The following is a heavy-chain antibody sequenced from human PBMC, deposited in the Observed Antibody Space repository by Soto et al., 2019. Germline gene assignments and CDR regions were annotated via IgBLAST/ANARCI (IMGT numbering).Heavy chain of an antibody. J-gene: IGHJ4*02. CDR1: GYTFTGYY. CDR2: INPNSGGT. Sequence: GASVKVSCKASGYTFTGYYMHWVRQAPGQGLEWMGWINPNSGGTNYAQKFQGWATMTRDTSISTAYMELSRLRSDDTAVYYCARGGPHCSGGSCYSFNFDYWGQGTLVTVSS. D-gene: IGHD2-15*01. V-gene: IGHV1-2*04. CDR3: ARGGPHCSGGSCYSFNFDY.